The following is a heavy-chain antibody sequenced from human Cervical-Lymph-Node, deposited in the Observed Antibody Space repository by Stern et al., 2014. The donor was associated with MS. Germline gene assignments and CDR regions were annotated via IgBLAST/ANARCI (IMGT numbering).Heavy chain of an antibody. CDR3: ARVTYCGGDCYSEDY. J-gene: IGHJ4*02. Sequence: QVQLVQSGPGLVKPSETLSLTCTVSGGSISSYFWSWIRQPAGRGLEWIGHIYTSGRTQYNPSLKSRVTMSVDTSKNQFSLKLSSVTAADTAVYYCARVTYCGGDCYSEDYWGQGTLVTVSS. CDR2: IYTSGRT. V-gene: IGHV4-4*07. D-gene: IGHD2-21*02. CDR1: GGSISSYF.